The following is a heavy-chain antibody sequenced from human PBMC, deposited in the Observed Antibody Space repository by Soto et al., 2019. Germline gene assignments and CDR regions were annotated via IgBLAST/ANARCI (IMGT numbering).Heavy chain of an antibody. J-gene: IGHJ4*02. CDR1: GGTFSTYA. D-gene: IGHD5-18*01. CDR3: ASGIQLWLRRINNGYSG. CDR2: IIPMFGTA. Sequence: QVQLVQSGAEVKKPESSVKVSCKAPGGTFSTYAISWVRQAPGQGLEWMGGIIPMFGTANYAQRFQDRVTMTADDSTTTVYMELSRLRSEDTAVYFCASGIQLWLRRINNGYSGWGQGTLVTVSS. V-gene: IGHV1-69*12.